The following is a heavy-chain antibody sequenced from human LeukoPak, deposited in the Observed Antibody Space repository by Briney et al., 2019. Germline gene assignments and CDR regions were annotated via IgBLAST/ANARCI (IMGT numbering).Heavy chain of an antibody. Sequence: GGSLRLSCAASGFTFSNGWMSWVRQSPGKGLEWVGCIKIKTDGGTTDYAAPVKGKFTIYRDDSKNTLYLQLNSLKTDDTAVYYCTREFWRYYDSSGYFDYWGQGTLVTVSS. CDR2: IKIKTDGGTT. CDR3: TREFWRYYDSSGYFDY. D-gene: IGHD3-22*01. CDR1: GFTFSNGW. J-gene: IGHJ4*02. V-gene: IGHV3-15*01.